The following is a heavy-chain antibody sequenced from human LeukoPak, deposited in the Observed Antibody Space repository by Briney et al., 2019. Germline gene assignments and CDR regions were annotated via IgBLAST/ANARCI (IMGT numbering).Heavy chain of an antibody. Sequence: SETLSLTCTVSGGSISSYYWSWIRQPPGKGLEWIGYIYYSGSTNYNPSLKSRVTISVDTSENQLSLKLSSVTAADTAVYYCAKYVSTGWFDPWGQGTLVTVSS. D-gene: IGHD5/OR15-5a*01. CDR1: GGSISSYY. J-gene: IGHJ5*02. V-gene: IGHV4-59*08. CDR2: IYYSGST. CDR3: AKYVSTGWFDP.